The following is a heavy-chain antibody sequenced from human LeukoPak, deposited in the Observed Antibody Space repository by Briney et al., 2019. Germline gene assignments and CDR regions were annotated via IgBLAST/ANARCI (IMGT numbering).Heavy chain of an antibody. CDR2: ISGSGGST. Sequence: HPGGSLRLSCAASGFTFSSYAMSWVRQAPGKGLEWVSAISGSGGSTYYADSVKGRFTISRDNSKNTLYLQMNSLRAEDTAVYYCAKDPQLVGAMRIWGQGTLVTVSS. CDR3: AKDPQLVGAMRI. J-gene: IGHJ4*02. V-gene: IGHV3-23*01. CDR1: GFTFSSYA. D-gene: IGHD1-26*01.